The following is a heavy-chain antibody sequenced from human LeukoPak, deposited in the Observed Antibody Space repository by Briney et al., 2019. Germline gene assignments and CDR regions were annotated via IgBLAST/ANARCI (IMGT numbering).Heavy chain of an antibody. Sequence: PSGTLSLTCAVSGGSISSSNWWSWVRPPPGKGLEWIGEIYHSGSTNYNPSLKSRVTISVDKSKNQFSLKLSSVTAADTAVYYCARARRDYGSGSSPFDYWGQGTLVTVSS. CDR3: ARARRDYGSGSSPFDY. D-gene: IGHD3-10*01. CDR1: GGSISSSNW. V-gene: IGHV4-4*02. CDR2: IYHSGST. J-gene: IGHJ4*02.